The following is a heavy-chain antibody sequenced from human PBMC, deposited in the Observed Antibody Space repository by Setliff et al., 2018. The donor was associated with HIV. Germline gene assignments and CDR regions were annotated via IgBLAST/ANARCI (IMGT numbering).Heavy chain of an antibody. D-gene: IGHD6-13*01. Sequence: TLSLPCTVSGCSISSGGYYWSRIRQHPGKGLEWIGYIYHSGITYYNPSLKRRVTISLDTSKNQFSLKLSSVTAADTAVYYCARGIAAAEGYFDYWGQGTLVTVSS. CDR3: ARGIAAAEGYFDY. CDR1: GCSISSGGYY. CDR2: IYHSGIT. V-gene: IGHV4-31*03. J-gene: IGHJ4*02.